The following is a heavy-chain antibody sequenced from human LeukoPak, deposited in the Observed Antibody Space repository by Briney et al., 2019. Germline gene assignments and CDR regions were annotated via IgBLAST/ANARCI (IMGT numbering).Heavy chain of an antibody. Sequence: PGGPLRLSCAASGFTFSSYAMSWVRQAPGKGLEWVSAISGSGGSTYYADSVKGRFAISRDNSKNTLYLQMNSLRAEDTAVYYCAGKGAWFGELSLDYWGQGTLVTVSS. CDR3: AGKGAWFGELSLDY. J-gene: IGHJ4*02. V-gene: IGHV3-23*01. CDR2: ISGSGGST. CDR1: GFTFSSYA. D-gene: IGHD3-10*01.